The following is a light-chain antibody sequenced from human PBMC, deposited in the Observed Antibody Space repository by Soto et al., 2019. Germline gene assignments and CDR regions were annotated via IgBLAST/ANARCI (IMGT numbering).Light chain of an antibody. V-gene: IGLV1-44*01. CDR1: TSNIGSNT. CDR2: SNN. J-gene: IGLJ1*01. Sequence: QSVLTQPPSASVTPGQRVTISCSGSTSNIGSNTVNWYQQLPGTAPKLLIYSNNQRPSGVPDRFSGSKSGTSASLAISGLQSEDEADYYCAAWDDSLSGYVFGTGTSSPS. CDR3: AAWDDSLSGYV.